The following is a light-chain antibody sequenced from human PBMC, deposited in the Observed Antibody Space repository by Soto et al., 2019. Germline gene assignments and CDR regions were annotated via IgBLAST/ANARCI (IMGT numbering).Light chain of an antibody. Sequence: QSALTQPASVSGSPGQSITISCTGTSSYVGGYNYVSWYQQHPGKAPKLMIYEVSKRPSGVPDRFSGSKSGNTASLTVSGLQAEDEADYYRNSYAGSNNWVFGGGTKLTVL. CDR1: SSYVGGYNY. J-gene: IGLJ3*02. CDR3: NSYAGSNNWV. CDR2: EVS. V-gene: IGLV2-8*01.